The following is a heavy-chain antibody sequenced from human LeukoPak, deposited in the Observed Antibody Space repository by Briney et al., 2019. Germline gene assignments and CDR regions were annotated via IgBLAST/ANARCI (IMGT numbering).Heavy chain of an antibody. J-gene: IGHJ6*03. CDR1: GGSISSYY. Sequence: PSETLSLTCTVSGGSISSYYWSWIRQPPGMGPEWIGYIYYSGSTNYNPSLKSRVTISVDTSKNQFSLKLSSVTAAGTAVYYCARYSSSSGSYYYYYYMDVWGKGTTVTVS. V-gene: IGHV4-59*01. D-gene: IGHD6-6*01. CDR3: ARYSSSSGSYYYYYYMDV. CDR2: IYYSGST.